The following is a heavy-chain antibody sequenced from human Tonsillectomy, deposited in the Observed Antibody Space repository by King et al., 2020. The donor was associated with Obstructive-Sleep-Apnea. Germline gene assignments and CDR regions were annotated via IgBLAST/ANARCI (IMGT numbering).Heavy chain of an antibody. V-gene: IGHV3-21*01. J-gene: IGHJ4*02. CDR3: ARDLYCSGGTCYTGLGY. D-gene: IGHD2-15*01. CDR2: ISSSSSYR. CDR1: GFTFSSYS. Sequence: VQLVESGGGLVKPGGSLRLSCAASGFTFSSYSMNWVRQAPGKGLEWVSSISSSSSYRYYADSVKGRFTISRDNAKNSLYLQMNSLRAEDTAVYYCARDLYCSGGTCYTGLGYWGQGTLVTVSS.